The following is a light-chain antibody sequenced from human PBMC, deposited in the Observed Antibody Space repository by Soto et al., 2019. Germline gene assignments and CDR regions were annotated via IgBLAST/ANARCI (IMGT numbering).Light chain of an antibody. J-gene: IGKJ2*01. V-gene: IGKV3-20*01. CDR3: QQYGSSPYT. CDR2: GAS. CDR1: QSVSSSY. Sequence: EIVLTQSPGTLSLSPGERATLSCRASQSVSSSYLAWYQQKPGQAPRLLIYGASSRATGIPDRFSGSGSGSAFTQTISRLEPEDVAVFYCQQYGSSPYTFGPGTKLEIK.